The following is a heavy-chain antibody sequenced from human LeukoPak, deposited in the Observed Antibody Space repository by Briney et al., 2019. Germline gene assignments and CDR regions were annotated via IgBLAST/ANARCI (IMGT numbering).Heavy chain of an antibody. D-gene: IGHD4-23*01. CDR3: ARHYGGNSVTAGFQY. V-gene: IGHV1-69*04. Sequence: SVKVSCKASGGTFSSYAISWVRQASGHGLEWIGRIIPILAITHYAQRFEGRVTITADESATTAYMELSSLTSGDKALYSCARHYGGNSVTAGFQYWGQGTLVTVSS. J-gene: IGHJ1*01. CDR1: GGTFSSYA. CDR2: IIPILAIT.